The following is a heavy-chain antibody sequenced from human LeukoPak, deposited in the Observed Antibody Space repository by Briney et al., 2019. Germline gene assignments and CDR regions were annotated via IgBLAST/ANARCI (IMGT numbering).Heavy chain of an antibody. D-gene: IGHD2-2*01. V-gene: IGHV3-48*03. CDR3: ARETDSTLFDY. Sequence: GGSLRLSCAVSGFTFSYFEMNWVRQAPGKGLEWVSYISSRGNTRYYADSVKGRFTISRDNAKNSPYLQMNSLRAEDTAVYYCARETDSTLFDYWGQGTLVTVSS. J-gene: IGHJ4*02. CDR2: ISSRGNTR. CDR1: GFTFSYFE.